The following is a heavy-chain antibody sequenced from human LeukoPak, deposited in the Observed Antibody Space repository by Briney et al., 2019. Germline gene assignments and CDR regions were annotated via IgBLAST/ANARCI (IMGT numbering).Heavy chain of an antibody. Sequence: ASVKVSCKASGYTFTSYGISWVRQAPGQGLEWMGWISAYNGNTNYAQKLQGRVTMTTDTSTSTAYMELRSLRSDDTAVYYCARDYDILTVGAYWYFDLWGRGTLVTVSS. V-gene: IGHV1-18*01. CDR2: ISAYNGNT. CDR3: ARDYDILTVGAYWYFDL. CDR1: GYTFTSYG. J-gene: IGHJ2*01. D-gene: IGHD3-9*01.